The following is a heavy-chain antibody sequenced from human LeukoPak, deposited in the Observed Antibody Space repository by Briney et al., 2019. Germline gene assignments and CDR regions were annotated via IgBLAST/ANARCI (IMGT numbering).Heavy chain of an antibody. CDR1: GGSISSSSYY. CDR3: ARHAIDHQDAFDI. V-gene: IGHV4-39*01. J-gene: IGHJ3*02. Sequence: SETLSLTCTVSGGSISSSSYYWGGIRQPRGKGVEWIGSIYYSGSTYYNPSLKSRVTISVHTSTNQFSLKLSSVTAADTAVYYCARHAIDHQDAFDIWGQGTMVTVSS. CDR2: IYYSGST.